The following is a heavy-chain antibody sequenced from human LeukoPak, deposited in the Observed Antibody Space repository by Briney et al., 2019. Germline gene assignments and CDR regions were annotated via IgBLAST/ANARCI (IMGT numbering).Heavy chain of an antibody. D-gene: IGHD1-26*01. Sequence: GGALRLSCAASGFTFRSYTRNWGRQAPGKGLEWVSSISTSSSSIKYADGLKGRSTNSRDTAKISLYMQMNSLRAEDTAVYYCAPTFMGATVFRAAFDIWGRGTMVTVSS. CDR3: APTFMGATVFRAAFDI. V-gene: IGHV3-21*01. J-gene: IGHJ3*02. CDR1: GFTFRSYT. CDR2: ISTSSSSI.